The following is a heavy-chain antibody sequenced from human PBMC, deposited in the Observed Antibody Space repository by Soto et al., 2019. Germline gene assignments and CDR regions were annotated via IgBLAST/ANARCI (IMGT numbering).Heavy chain of an antibody. V-gene: IGHV1-69*13. CDR1: GGTFSSYA. D-gene: IGHD6-13*01. Sequence: GASVKVSCKASGGTFSSYAISWVRQAPGQGLELMGGIIPIFGTANYAQKFQGRVTITADESTSTAYMELSSLRSEDTAVYYCARDREGPGIAAAGTSMDVWGQGTTVTVSS. CDR3: ARDREGPGIAAAGTSMDV. CDR2: IIPIFGTA. J-gene: IGHJ6*02.